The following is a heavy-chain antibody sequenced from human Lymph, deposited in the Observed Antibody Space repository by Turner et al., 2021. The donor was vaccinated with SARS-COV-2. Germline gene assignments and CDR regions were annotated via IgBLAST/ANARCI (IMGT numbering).Heavy chain of an antibody. CDR1: GFTFTSYG. V-gene: IGHV3-33*01. CDR3: AREGAVGATTGFDY. Sequence: QVQLVESGRGVVQPGRSLRLSCAASGFTFTSYGIHWVRQAPGKVLEWVAVIWYDGSNKYYADSVNGRFTISRDNSKNTLYLQMNSLRAEDTAVYYCAREGAVGATTGFDYWGQGTLVTVSS. J-gene: IGHJ4*02. D-gene: IGHD1-26*01. CDR2: IWYDGSNK.